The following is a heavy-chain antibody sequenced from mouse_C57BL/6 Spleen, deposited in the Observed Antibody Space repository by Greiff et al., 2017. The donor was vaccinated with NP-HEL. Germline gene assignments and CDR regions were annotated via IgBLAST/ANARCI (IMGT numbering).Heavy chain of an antibody. D-gene: IGHD2-2*01. CDR3: ARGYDRTMDY. Sequence: EVKLQESGPELVKPGASVKMSCKASGYTFTDYNMHWVKQSHGKSLEWIGYINPNNGGTSYNQKFKGKATLTVNKSSSTAYMELRSLTSEDSAVYYCARGYDRTMDYWGQGTSVTVSS. V-gene: IGHV1-22*01. J-gene: IGHJ4*01. CDR1: GYTFTDYN. CDR2: INPNNGGT.